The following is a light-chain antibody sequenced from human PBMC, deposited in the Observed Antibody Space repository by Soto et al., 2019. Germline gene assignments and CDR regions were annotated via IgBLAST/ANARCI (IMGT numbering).Light chain of an antibody. Sequence: QSALTQPASVSGSPGQSITISCTGTSSDVGAYNYVSWYQQHPGKAPKFMIYEVSNRPSGVSNRFSGSKSGNTASLTISGLQAEDEADYYCSSYTTSSTTVFGGGTQLTVL. V-gene: IGLV2-14*01. CDR3: SSYTTSSTTV. J-gene: IGLJ7*01. CDR1: SSDVGAYNY. CDR2: EVS.